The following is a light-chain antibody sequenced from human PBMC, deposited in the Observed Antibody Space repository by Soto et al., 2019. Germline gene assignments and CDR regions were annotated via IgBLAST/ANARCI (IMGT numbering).Light chain of an antibody. Sequence: DIQLTQSPSFLSASIGNRFTITCRARQGIRSFLAWYQQKPGKAPNLLISGASILRTGLPSRFSGSGSGTEFTLTISSLQPDDFATYYCQHLNTYPLTFGGGTKVEI. CDR3: QHLNTYPLT. CDR2: GAS. V-gene: IGKV1-9*01. CDR1: QGIRSF. J-gene: IGKJ4*01.